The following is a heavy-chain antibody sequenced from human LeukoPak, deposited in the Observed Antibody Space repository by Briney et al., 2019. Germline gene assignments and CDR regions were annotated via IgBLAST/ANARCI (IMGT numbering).Heavy chain of an antibody. CDR3: ARLTKFLTGYYPSP. Sequence: PSETLSLTCTVSGGSITGYYRSWIRQPPGKGLEWIGYIYYSGSANYNPSLKGRVTISVDTSKSQFSLKLSSVTAADTALYYCARLTKFLTGYYPSPWGQGTLVTVSS. CDR1: GGSITGYY. D-gene: IGHD3-9*01. J-gene: IGHJ5*02. V-gene: IGHV4-59*08. CDR2: IYYSGSA.